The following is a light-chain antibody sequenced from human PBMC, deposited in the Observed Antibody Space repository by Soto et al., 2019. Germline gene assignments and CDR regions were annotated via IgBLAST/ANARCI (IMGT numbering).Light chain of an antibody. V-gene: IGKV1-39*01. Sequence: DIQMTQSPSSLSASVGDRVTITCRASQSISNDLYWYQQKPGKAPKLLIYAASNLQGGVPSRFSGSGSGTDFTLTISSLQPEDFATYYCQQSSSTPPYTFGQGTRLEIK. CDR1: QSISND. CDR3: QQSSSTPPYT. J-gene: IGKJ2*01. CDR2: AAS.